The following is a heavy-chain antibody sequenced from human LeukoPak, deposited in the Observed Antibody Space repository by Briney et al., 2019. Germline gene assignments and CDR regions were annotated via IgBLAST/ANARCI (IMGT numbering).Heavy chain of an antibody. D-gene: IGHD1-26*01. CDR3: ARTSLVGATSDIDY. J-gene: IGHJ4*02. CDR1: GGSISSSSYY. Sequence: PSETLSLTCTVSGGSISSSSYYWGWIRQPPGKGLEWIGSIYYSGSTYYNPSLKSRVTISVDTSKNQFSLKLSSVTAADTAVYYCARTSLVGATSDIDYWGQGTLVTVSS. CDR2: IYYSGST. V-gene: IGHV4-39*01.